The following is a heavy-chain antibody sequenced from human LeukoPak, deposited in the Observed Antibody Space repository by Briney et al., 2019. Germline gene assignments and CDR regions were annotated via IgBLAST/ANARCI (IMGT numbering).Heavy chain of an antibody. J-gene: IGHJ4*02. CDR1: GFTFSNYW. V-gene: IGHV3-7*01. CDR3: ASSFSSGWHVADYFDY. D-gene: IGHD6-19*01. Sequence: GGSLRLSCAASGFTFSNYWMNWVRQVPGKGLEWVANIKQGGSEKYYVDSVKGRFTISRDNAKNSVYLQMNSLRVEDTAVYYCASSFSSGWHVADYFDYWGQGTLVTVSS. CDR2: IKQGGSEK.